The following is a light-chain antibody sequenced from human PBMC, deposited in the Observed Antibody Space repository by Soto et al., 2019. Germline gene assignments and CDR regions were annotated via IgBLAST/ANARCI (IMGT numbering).Light chain of an antibody. CDR1: RSVSSNY. J-gene: IGKJ1*01. V-gene: IGKV3-20*01. Sequence: EIVLTQSPGTLSLSPGERATLSCRASRSVSSNYLAWYQQKPGQAPKLLIYGASSGATGIPDRFSGSGSGTDFTLTISRLEPEDFVVYYCQQYGSSPRTFGQGTKVEIK. CDR3: QQYGSSPRT. CDR2: GAS.